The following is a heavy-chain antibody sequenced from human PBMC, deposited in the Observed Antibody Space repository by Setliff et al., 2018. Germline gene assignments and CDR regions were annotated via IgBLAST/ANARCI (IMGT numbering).Heavy chain of an antibody. CDR2: IADDGSNE. CDR3: ARDQFRKSGGLYS. D-gene: IGHD2-15*01. V-gene: IGHV3-30*03. J-gene: IGHJ5*01. Sequence: GGSLRLSCAASGFTVSTFSMHWVRQAPVKGLEWVATIADDGSNEFYADSVKGRFTVFRDNSKNTLYLQMSSLRADDTAMYYCARDQFRKSGGLYSWGQGTLVTVSS. CDR1: GFTVSTFS.